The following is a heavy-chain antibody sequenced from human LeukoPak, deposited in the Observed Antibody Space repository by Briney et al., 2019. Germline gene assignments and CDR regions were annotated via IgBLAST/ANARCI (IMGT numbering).Heavy chain of an antibody. CDR1: GFTVSGNY. J-gene: IGHJ4*02. D-gene: IGHD2-2*01. CDR2: ISGSGGST. Sequence: GGSLRLSCAASGFTVSGNYMSWVRQAPGKGLEWVSAISGSGGSTYYADSVKGRFTISRDNSKNTLYLQMNSLRAEDTAVYYCAKDRTDCSSTSCWAYFDYWGQGTLVTVSS. CDR3: AKDRTDCSSTSCWAYFDY. V-gene: IGHV3-23*01.